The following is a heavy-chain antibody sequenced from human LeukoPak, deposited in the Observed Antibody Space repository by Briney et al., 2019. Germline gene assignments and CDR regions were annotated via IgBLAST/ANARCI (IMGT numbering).Heavy chain of an antibody. CDR1: GDTFTAQY. J-gene: IGHJ4*02. Sequence: ASVKVSCKASGDTFTAQYMHWVRQAPGQGLEWMGWINPNNGDTKYAQSFLGRVTMTRDTSTTTDYMELSSLRSDDTAVYFCASYPRSIPTPPFDYWGQGTLVTVSS. V-gene: IGHV1-2*02. CDR2: INPNNGDT. CDR3: ASYPRSIPTPPFDY. D-gene: IGHD2-21*01.